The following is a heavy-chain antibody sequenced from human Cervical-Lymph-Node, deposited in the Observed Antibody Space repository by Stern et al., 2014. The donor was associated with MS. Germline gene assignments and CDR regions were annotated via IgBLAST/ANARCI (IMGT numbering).Heavy chain of an antibody. D-gene: IGHD6-19*01. J-gene: IGHJ5*02. CDR2: IYYSGST. CDR1: GGSISSYY. CDR3: ARVGAQWLSLIDP. Sequence: QVQLQESGPGLVKPSETLSLTCTVSGGSISSYYWSWIRQPPGKGLEWIGYIYYSGSTNYNPSLKSRVTISVDTSKNQFSLKLSSVTAADTPVYYCARVGAQWLSLIDPWGQGTLVTVSS. V-gene: IGHV4-59*01.